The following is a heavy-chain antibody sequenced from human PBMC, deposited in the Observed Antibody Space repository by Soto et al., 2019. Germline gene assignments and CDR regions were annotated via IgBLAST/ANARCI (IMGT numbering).Heavy chain of an antibody. CDR3: ARDRYGWYPDYDLDV. Sequence: SETLSPTCSVSGESISNFYWSWIRQPAGKGLEWIGHVHVSGGTNYNAPLQSRVTMSVDTSNNHVSLQLRSLTAADTAVYYCARDRYGWYPDYDLDVWGPGTTVTVSS. CDR2: VHVSGGT. CDR1: GESISNFY. V-gene: IGHV4-4*07. J-gene: IGHJ6*02. D-gene: IGHD6-19*01.